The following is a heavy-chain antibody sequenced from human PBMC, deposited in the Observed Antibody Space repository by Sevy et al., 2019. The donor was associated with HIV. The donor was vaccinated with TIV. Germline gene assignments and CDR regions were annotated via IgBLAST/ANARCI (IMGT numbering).Heavy chain of an antibody. CDR2: IIPIFGTA. V-gene: IGHV1-69*13. Sequence: ASVKVSCKASGGTFSSYAISWVRQAPGQGLEWMGGIIPIFGTANYAQKFQGRVTITADESTSTAYMELRSLRYEDTAVYYCARDYDYIWGSYRYNAFDIWGQGTMVTVSS. D-gene: IGHD3-16*02. CDR1: GGTFSSYA. CDR3: ARDYDYIWGSYRYNAFDI. J-gene: IGHJ3*02.